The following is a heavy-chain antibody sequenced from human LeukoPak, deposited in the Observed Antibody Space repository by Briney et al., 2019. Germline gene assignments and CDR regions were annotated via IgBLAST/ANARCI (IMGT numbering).Heavy chain of an antibody. D-gene: IGHD2-2*01. CDR2: ISTGGSYI. J-gene: IGHJ4*02. CDR1: GFIFSSNS. CDR3: ARGSAALYYFDF. V-gene: IGHV3-21*01. Sequence: GGSLRLSCAASGFIFSSNSMNWVRQAPGKGLEWVSCISTGGSYIYYADSVKGRFTISRDNAKNSLYLQMNTLRAEDTAVYYCARGSAALYYFDFWGQGTLVTVSS.